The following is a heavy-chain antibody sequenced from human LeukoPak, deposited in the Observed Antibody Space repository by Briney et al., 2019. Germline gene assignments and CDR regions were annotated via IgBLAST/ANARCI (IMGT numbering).Heavy chain of an antibody. CDR2: ISYSGST. CDR3: ANEGPIAVAGIARAFDI. J-gene: IGHJ3*02. V-gene: IGHV4-59*01. D-gene: IGHD6-19*01. CDR1: GGSTSSYY. Sequence: SETLSLTCAVSGGSTSSYYWSWIRAPPQRGLGWSGYISYSGSTNSTPSLKSRVTISVDTSKNQSSLKLSSVTAADTAVYNCANEGPIAVAGIARAFDIWGQGTMVTVSS.